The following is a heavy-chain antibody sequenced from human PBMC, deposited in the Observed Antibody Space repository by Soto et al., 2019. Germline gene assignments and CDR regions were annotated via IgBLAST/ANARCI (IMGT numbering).Heavy chain of an antibody. CDR3: ARDRDYDSYYYYGMDV. V-gene: IGHV1-18*01. J-gene: IGHJ6*02. CDR2: ISAYNGNT. Sequence: QVQLVQSGAEVKKPGASVKVSCKASGYTFTSYGISWVRQAPGQGLEWMGWISAYNGNTNYAQKLQGRATMTTDTSTSTAYMELRSLRSDDTAVYYCARDRDYDSYYYYGMDVWGQGTTVTVSS. CDR1: GYTFTSYG. D-gene: IGHD3-16*01.